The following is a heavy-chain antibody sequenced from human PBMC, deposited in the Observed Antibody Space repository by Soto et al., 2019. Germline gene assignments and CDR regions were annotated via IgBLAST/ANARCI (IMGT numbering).Heavy chain of an antibody. J-gene: IGHJ6*02. V-gene: IGHV1-69*13. CDR1: GGTFSSYS. Sequence: SVKVSCKGSGGTFSSYSISWVRQTPGQGLEWMGGIIPIFGTANYAQKFQGRVTITADESTSTAYMELSSLRSEDTAVYYCASTKNWTHYYYGMDVWGQGTTVTVSS. D-gene: IGHD1-1*01. CDR3: ASTKNWTHYYYGMDV. CDR2: IIPIFGTA.